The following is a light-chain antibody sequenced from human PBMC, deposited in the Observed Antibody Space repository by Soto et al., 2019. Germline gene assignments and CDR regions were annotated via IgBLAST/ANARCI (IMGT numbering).Light chain of an antibody. CDR3: QQYNSYSGT. Sequence: DIQMTQSRPTLSASVGDRVIITCRASQSISSWLAWYQQKPGKAPKLLIYDASSLESGVPSRFSGSGSGTEITLTISSLQPDDFATYYCQQYNSYSGTFGQGTKVEIK. CDR2: DAS. V-gene: IGKV1-5*01. J-gene: IGKJ1*01. CDR1: QSISSW.